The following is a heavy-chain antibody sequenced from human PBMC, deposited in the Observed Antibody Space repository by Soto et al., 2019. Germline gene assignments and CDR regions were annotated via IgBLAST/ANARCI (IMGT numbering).Heavy chain of an antibody. Sequence: QVQLVESGGGAVQPGRFLRLSCAASGFTFSNYGMHWVRQAPGKGLEWVAVISDDGRNKYYVDSVKGRFTISRDNSKNTLYLQMNSLRGDDTAVFYCAKDLNAFWSGLDYWGQGTLVTVSS. D-gene: IGHD3-3*01. CDR3: AKDLNAFWSGLDY. J-gene: IGHJ4*02. CDR1: GFTFSNYG. CDR2: ISDDGRNK. V-gene: IGHV3-30*18.